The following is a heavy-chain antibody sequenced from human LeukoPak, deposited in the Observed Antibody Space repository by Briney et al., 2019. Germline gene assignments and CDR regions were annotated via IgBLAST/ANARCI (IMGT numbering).Heavy chain of an antibody. CDR3: ARAYYDFWSGYYISSYYFDY. D-gene: IGHD3-3*01. Sequence: GASVKVSCKASGYTFTGYYMHWVRQAPGQGLEWMGWINPNSGGTNYAQKFQGRVTMTRDTSISTAYMELSRLRSDDTAVYYCARAYYDFWSGYYISSYYFDYWGQGTLVTVSS. J-gene: IGHJ4*02. CDR1: GYTFTGYY. CDR2: INPNSGGT. V-gene: IGHV1-2*02.